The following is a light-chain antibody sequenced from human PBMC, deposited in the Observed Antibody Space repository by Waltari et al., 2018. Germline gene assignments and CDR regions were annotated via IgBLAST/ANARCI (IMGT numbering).Light chain of an antibody. CDR1: SRDIGNYNL. CDR2: DVN. V-gene: IGLV2-23*02. Sequence: QSALTQPATVSGSPGQAITISCSGTSRDIGNYNLVSWYQQHPGKAPTLIIYDVNKRPSVVSKRFSGSKSGNTAFLTISGLQTADEADYYCSSYAGSAISVFGGGTKLTVL. J-gene: IGLJ3*02. CDR3: SSYAGSAISV.